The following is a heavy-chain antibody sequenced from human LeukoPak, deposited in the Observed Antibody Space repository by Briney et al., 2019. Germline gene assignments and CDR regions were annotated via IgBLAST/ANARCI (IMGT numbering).Heavy chain of an antibody. J-gene: IGHJ4*02. CDR3: ARVDPGEGLVTFDY. CDR2: IYYSGST. V-gene: IGHV4-30-4*01. CDR1: GGSTSSGDYY. D-gene: IGHD3/OR15-3a*01. Sequence: SETLSLTCTVSGGSTSSGDYYWSWIRQPPGTGLEWIGYIYYSGSTYYNPSLKSRVTISVDTSKNQFSLKLSSVTAADTAVYYCARVDPGEGLVTFDYWGQGTLVTVSS.